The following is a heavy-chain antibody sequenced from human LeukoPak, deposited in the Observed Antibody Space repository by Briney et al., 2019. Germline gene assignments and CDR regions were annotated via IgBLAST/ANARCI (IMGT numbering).Heavy chain of an antibody. Sequence: ASVKVFCKASGYTFTSYGISWVRQAPGQGLEWMGWISAYNGNTNYAQKLQGRVTMTTDTSTSTAYMELRSLRSDDTAVYYCARPKGFPRYSSGWYEDWGQGTLVTVSS. D-gene: IGHD6-19*01. CDR1: GYTFTSYG. V-gene: IGHV1-18*01. J-gene: IGHJ4*02. CDR3: ARPKGFPRYSSGWYED. CDR2: ISAYNGNT.